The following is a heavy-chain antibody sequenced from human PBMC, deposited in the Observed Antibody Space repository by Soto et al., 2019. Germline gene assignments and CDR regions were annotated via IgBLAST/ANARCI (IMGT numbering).Heavy chain of an antibody. J-gene: IGHJ6*02. V-gene: IGHV3-13*05. Sequence: EAQLVESGGGLVQPGGSLRLSCEASGFTFRNYDMHWVRQGTGKGLEWVSGISAAGDPDYADSVEGRFTVSRENAQNSSFLQINSLRVGDTAVYYSARTDRDFYGVAVWGQGTTVIVSS. CDR1: GFTFRNYD. CDR2: ISAAGDP. CDR3: ARTDRDFYGVAV.